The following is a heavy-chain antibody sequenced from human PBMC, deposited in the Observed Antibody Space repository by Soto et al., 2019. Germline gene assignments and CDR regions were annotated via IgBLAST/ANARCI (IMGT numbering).Heavy chain of an antibody. V-gene: IGHV3-23*03. J-gene: IGHJ4*02. D-gene: IGHD2-15*01. Sequence: EVQLLESGGDLVQPGGSLRLSCAASGFSFSDYSMNCVRQAPGKGLEWVSFIDLSGNTTHYRDSVKGRFTIFKDKSMNTVYLQMNSLTVEDAAVYYCTKDRVPDGIYSFDYWGQGALVTVSS. CDR1: GFSFSDYS. CDR2: IDLSGNTT. CDR3: TKDRVPDGIYSFDY.